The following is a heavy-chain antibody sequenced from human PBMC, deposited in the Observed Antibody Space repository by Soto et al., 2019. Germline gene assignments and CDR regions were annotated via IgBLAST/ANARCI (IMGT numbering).Heavy chain of an antibody. CDR3: AGALPGYGSSWHNRLYFQH. D-gene: IGHD6-13*01. V-gene: IGHV4-34*01. J-gene: IGHJ1*01. CDR1: GVSFSGYY. CDR2: IDRNGGT. Sequence: QVQLQQWGAGLLKPSETLSLTCAVYGVSFSGYYWNWIRQSPGKGLEWIGKIDRNGGTEFNPSLKSRLTMSVDTSKKQFSLNLNSVTAADTAVYFCAGALPGYGSSWHNRLYFQHWGQGALVIVSS.